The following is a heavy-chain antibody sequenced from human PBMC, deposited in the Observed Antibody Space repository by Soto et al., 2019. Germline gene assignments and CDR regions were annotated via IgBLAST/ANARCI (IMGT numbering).Heavy chain of an antibody. Sequence: SETLSLTCTVSGGSISSYYWSWIRQPAGKGLEWIGRIYTSGSTNYNPSLKSRVTMSVDTSKNQFSLKLSSVTAADTAVYYCARGGRYYDFWSGTLQGGWWFEPWGQGTLVTVSS. J-gene: IGHJ5*01. CDR3: ARGGRYYDFWSGTLQGGWWFEP. V-gene: IGHV4-4*07. CDR1: GGSISSYY. D-gene: IGHD3-3*01. CDR2: IYTSGST.